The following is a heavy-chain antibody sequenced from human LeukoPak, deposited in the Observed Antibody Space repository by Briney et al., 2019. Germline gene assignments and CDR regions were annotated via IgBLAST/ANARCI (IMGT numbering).Heavy chain of an antibody. CDR2: IYYSGST. Sequence: PETLSLTCTVSGGSISSSSYYWGWIRQPPGKGLEWIGSIYYSGSTYYNPSLKSRVTISVDTSKNQFSLKLSSVTAADTAVYYCARVPAAPRLYMDVWGQGTTVIVSS. V-gene: IGHV4-39*07. D-gene: IGHD2-2*01. J-gene: IGHJ6*02. CDR1: GGSISSSSYY. CDR3: ARVPAAPRLYMDV.